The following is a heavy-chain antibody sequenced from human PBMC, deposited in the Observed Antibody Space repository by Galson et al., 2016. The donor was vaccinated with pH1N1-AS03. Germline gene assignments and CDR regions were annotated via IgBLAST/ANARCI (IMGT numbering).Heavy chain of an antibody. CDR1: RFIFSSYQ. D-gene: IGHD3-10*01. Sequence: SLRLSCAASRFIFSSYQMSWVRQAPGKGLEWVSTYGGSDENTYYADSVKGRFTISRDSSKNTLYLQMNTLRAEDTALYYCTTVAGTYYNGAYWGLGSLVTVSS. CDR3: TTVAGTYYNGAY. CDR2: YGGSDENT. V-gene: IGHV3-23*01. J-gene: IGHJ4*02.